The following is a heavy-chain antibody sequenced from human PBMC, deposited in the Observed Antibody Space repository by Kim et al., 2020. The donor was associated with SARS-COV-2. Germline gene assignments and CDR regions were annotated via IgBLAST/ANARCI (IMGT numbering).Heavy chain of an antibody. CDR3: ARHGGECSRETCSSHWFDP. CDR2: MYYSANT. CDR1: GGSFTRSSFY. J-gene: IGHJ5*02. Sequence: SETLSLTCSVSGGSFTRSSFYWAWIRQPTGMGLEWIGSMYYSANTYYNPSLESPVTMSVDTSKNTFSLTLTSVTAADAGVYYCARHGGECSRETCSSHWFDPWGQGTLVTVSS. V-gene: IGHV4-39*01. D-gene: IGHD2-15*01.